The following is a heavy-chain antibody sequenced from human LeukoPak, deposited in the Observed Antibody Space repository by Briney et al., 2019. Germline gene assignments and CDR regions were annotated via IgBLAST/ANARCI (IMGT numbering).Heavy chain of an antibody. D-gene: IGHD3-16*01. V-gene: IGHV4-59*01. CDR3: ARGRYGWLPFDY. CDR1: GGSISRYY. J-gene: IGHJ4*02. CDR2: IYYTEST. Sequence: SETLSLTCNVSGGSISRYYWSWIRQPPGKGLEWIGFIYYTESTNYNPSLQSRVTISVDKSKNQFSLKLSSVTAADTAVYYCARGRYGWLPFDYWGQGTLVTVSS.